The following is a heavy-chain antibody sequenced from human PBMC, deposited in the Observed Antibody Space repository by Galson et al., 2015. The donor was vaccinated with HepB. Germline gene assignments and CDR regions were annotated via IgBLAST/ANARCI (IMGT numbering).Heavy chain of an antibody. J-gene: IGHJ4*02. CDR3: ARGTPKNMLLWFGEYFDF. V-gene: IGHV3-7*03. Sequence: SLRLSCAASGFIFNHYWMSWVRQAPGKGLEWVANIKQDGSETYYVDSVRGRFTVSRDNAKNSLYLQMNSLRAEDTAVYHCARGTPKNMLLWFGEYFDFWGQGNLVTVSS. CDR1: GFIFNHYW. D-gene: IGHD3-10*01. CDR2: IKQDGSET.